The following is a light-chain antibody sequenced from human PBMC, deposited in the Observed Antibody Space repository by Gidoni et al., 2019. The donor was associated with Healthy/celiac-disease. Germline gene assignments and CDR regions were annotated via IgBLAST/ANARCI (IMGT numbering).Light chain of an antibody. CDR2: GAS. CDR3: QQYGSSPLT. Sequence: EIVLTQSPGTLSLSPGERATLSCRASQSVSSSYLAWYQQTPGQAPRLLIYGASSRATGIPDRFSGSGSGTDFTLTISRLEPEDFAVYYCQQYGSSPLTFXPXTKVXIK. V-gene: IGKV3-20*01. CDR1: QSVSSSY. J-gene: IGKJ3*01.